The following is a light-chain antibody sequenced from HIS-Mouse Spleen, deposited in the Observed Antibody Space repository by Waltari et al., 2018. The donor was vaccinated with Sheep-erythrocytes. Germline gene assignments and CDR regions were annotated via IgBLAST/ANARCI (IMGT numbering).Light chain of an antibody. CDR1: SRDVGGYTY. CDR2: EVS. Sequence: QSALTQPPSASGSPGQSVTLPCTGTSRDVGGYTYVPWYQQHPGKAPKLMIYEVSKRPSGVPDRFSGSKSGNTASLTVSGLQAEDEADYYCSSYAGSNNWVFGGGTKLTVL. CDR3: SSYAGSNNWV. V-gene: IGLV2-8*01. J-gene: IGLJ3*02.